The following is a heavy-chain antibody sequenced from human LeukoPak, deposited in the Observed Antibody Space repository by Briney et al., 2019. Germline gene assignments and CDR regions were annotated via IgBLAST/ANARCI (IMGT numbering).Heavy chain of an antibody. Sequence: GGSLRLSCAASGFTFSSYAMSWVRQAPGKGLEWVSAISGSGGSTYYADSVKGRFTISRDNSKNTLYLQMNSLRAEDTAVYYCASPRAPYCSGGSCGFFDYWGQGTLVTVSS. J-gene: IGHJ4*02. CDR2: ISGSGGST. D-gene: IGHD2-15*01. CDR3: ASPRAPYCSGGSCGFFDY. V-gene: IGHV3-23*01. CDR1: GFTFSSYA.